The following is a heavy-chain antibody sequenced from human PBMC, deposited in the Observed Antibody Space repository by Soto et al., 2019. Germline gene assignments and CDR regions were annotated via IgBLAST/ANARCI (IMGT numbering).Heavy chain of an antibody. Sequence: SETLSLTCAVYGGSFSGYYWSWIRQPPGKGLEWIGEINHSGSTNYNPSLKSRVTISVDTSKNQFSLKLSSVTAADTAVYYCARGPTQGIAVAGYYFDYWGQGALVTVSS. J-gene: IGHJ4*02. CDR3: ARGPTQGIAVAGYYFDY. CDR1: GGSFSGYY. CDR2: INHSGST. D-gene: IGHD6-19*01. V-gene: IGHV4-34*01.